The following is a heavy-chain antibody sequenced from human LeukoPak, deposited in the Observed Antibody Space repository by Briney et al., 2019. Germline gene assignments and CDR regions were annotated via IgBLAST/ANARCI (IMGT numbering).Heavy chain of an antibody. CDR2: ISGSGGST. CDR3: AKDRRDFGVAHFDY. Sequence: PGGSLRLSCAASGFTFSSYAMSWVRQALGKGLEWVSAISGSGGSTYYADSVKGRFTISRDNSKNTLYLQMNSLRVEDTAVYYCAKDRRDFGVAHFDYWGQGTLVTVSS. D-gene: IGHD3-3*01. J-gene: IGHJ4*02. V-gene: IGHV3-23*01. CDR1: GFTFSSYA.